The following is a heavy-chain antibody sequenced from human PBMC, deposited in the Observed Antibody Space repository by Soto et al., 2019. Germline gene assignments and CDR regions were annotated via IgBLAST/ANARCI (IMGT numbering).Heavy chain of an antibody. J-gene: IGHJ5*02. CDR2: TNAGNGNT. CDR3: ARGEGYCSGGTCYRWFDP. CDR1: GYTFTKYA. D-gene: IGHD2-15*01. Sequence: QVQLVQSGAEVKKPGASVKVSCKASGYTFTKYALHWVRQAPGQRLEWMGWTNAGNGNTKYSQKFQGRVTITRDTSASTSYMQLSSLRSEDTAVYYCARGEGYCSGGTCYRWFDPWGQGTLVTVSS. V-gene: IGHV1-3*01.